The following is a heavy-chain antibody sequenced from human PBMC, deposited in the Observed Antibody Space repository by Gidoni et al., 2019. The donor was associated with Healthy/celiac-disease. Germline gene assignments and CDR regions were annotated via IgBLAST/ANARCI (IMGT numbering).Heavy chain of an antibody. D-gene: IGHD3-22*01. CDR2: IIPIFGTA. Sequence: EVKKPGSSVNVSCKASGGTFSSYAISWVRQAPGHGLEWMGGIIPIFGTANYAQKFQGRVTITSDESTSTAYMELSSLRSEDTAVYYCARDRFAGDYYESSGESHNWFDPWGQGTLVTVSS. CDR1: GGTFSSYA. J-gene: IGHJ5*02. CDR3: ARDRFAGDYYESSGESHNWFDP. V-gene: IGHV1-69*01.